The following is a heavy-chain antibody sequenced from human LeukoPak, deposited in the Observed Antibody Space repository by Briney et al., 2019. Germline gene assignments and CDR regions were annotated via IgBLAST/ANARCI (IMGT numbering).Heavy chain of an antibody. D-gene: IGHD3-10*01. CDR2: ISSSSSYI. V-gene: IGHV3-21*01. CDR3: ARYRGGLWFGELPFDS. Sequence: GGSLRLSCAASGFTFSSYSMNWVRQAPGKGLEWVSSISSSSSYIYYADSVKGRFTISRDNAKNSLYLQMNSLRAEDTAVYYCARYRGGLWFGELPFDSLGQGTLVTVSS. CDR1: GFTFSSYS. J-gene: IGHJ4*02.